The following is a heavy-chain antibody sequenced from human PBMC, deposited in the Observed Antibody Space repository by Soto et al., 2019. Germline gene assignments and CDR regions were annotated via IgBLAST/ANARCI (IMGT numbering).Heavy chain of an antibody. CDR3: ARDRIAVAALDS. CDR2: IISDGSGT. D-gene: IGHD6-19*01. CDR1: GFTFSSYW. V-gene: IGHV3-74*01. J-gene: IGHJ4*02. Sequence: EVQLVESGGGLVQPGGSLRLSCAASGFTFSSYWMHWVRQVPGKGLMWVSRIISDGSGTSYADSVKGRFTISRDNARNTLYLQMKSLSAEDTAVYYCARDRIAVAALDSWGQGTLVTVSS.